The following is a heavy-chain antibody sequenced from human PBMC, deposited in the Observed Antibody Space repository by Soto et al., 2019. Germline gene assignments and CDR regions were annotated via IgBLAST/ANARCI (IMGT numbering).Heavy chain of an antibody. CDR2: INGSGGSI. D-gene: IGHD4-17*01. J-gene: IGHJ5*02. Sequence: EVQVVESGGGLEQPGRSLRLSCAASGFTFDDYAMHWVRQVPGKGLEWVSGINGSGGSIDYADSVKGRFTISRDNAKNSLYLQMNSLIVEDTAMYYCARGPRTTVTTLGSWFVNWGQGTMVTVSS. CDR1: GFTFDDYA. CDR3: ARGPRTTVTTLGSWFVN. V-gene: IGHV3-9*01.